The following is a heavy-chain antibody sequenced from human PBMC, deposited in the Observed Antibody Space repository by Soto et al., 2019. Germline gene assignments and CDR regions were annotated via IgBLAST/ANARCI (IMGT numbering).Heavy chain of an antibody. V-gene: IGHV3-30*18. D-gene: IGHD2-8*02. Sequence: GGSLRLSCAASGFTFSSYGMHWVRQAPGKGLEWVAVISYDGSNKYYADSVKGRFTISRDNSKNTLYLQMNSLRAEDTAVYYCAKDPSGGGYYFDYWGQGTLVTVSS. J-gene: IGHJ4*02. CDR2: ISYDGSNK. CDR1: GFTFSSYG. CDR3: AKDPSGGGYYFDY.